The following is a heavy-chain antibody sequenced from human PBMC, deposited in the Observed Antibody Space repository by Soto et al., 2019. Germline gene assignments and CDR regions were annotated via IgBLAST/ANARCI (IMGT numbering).Heavy chain of an antibody. CDR2: ISGSGGGT. CDR1: GFTFSSSA. Sequence: EVQLVESGGGLVQPGGSLRLSCAASGFTFSSSAMSWVRQAPGQGLEWVSAISGSGGGTYYADSVKGRFTISRDNSKNTLYLQMNSLRAEDTAVYYCAKELDFWSGYIDYWGQGTLVSVSS. J-gene: IGHJ4*02. D-gene: IGHD3-3*01. V-gene: IGHV3-23*04. CDR3: AKELDFWSGYIDY.